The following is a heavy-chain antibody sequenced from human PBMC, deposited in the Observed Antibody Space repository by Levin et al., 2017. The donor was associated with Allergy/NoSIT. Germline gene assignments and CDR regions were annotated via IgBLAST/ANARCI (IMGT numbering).Heavy chain of an antibody. Sequence: KISCKASGFTFTSSAMQWVRQARGQRLEWIGWIVVGSGNTNYAQKFQERVTITRDMSTSTAYMELSSLRSEDTAVYYCAAASSHGDYYDYWGQGTLVTVSS. V-gene: IGHV1-58*02. D-gene: IGHD4-17*01. CDR3: AAASSHGDYYDY. CDR1: GFTFTSSA. J-gene: IGHJ4*02. CDR2: IVVGSGNT.